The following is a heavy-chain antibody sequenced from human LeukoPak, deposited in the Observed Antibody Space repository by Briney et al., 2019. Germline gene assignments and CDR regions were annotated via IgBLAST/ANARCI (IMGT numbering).Heavy chain of an antibody. J-gene: IGHJ4*02. V-gene: IGHV4-59*01. CDR1: GGSISSYY. CDR3: AGGYCSGGSCYSNFDY. Sequence: KPSETLSLXCTVSGGSISSYYWRWIRQPPGKGLEWIGYIYYSGSTNYNPSLKSRVTISVDTSKNQFSLKLSSVTVADTAVYYCAGGYCSGGSCYSNFDYWGQGTLVTVSS. CDR2: IYYSGST. D-gene: IGHD2-15*01.